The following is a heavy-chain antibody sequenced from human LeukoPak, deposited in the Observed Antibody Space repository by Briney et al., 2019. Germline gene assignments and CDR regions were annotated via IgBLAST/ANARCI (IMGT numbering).Heavy chain of an antibody. CDR2: ISWSSGSI. Sequence: GGSLRLSCAASGFTFSSYSMNWVRQAPGKGLEWVSGISWSSGSIGCADSVKGRFTISRDNAKNSLYLQMNSLKAEDTALYYCAKVGSSGKNLDYWGQGTLVTVSS. CDR3: AKVGSSGKNLDY. D-gene: IGHD5-18*01. CDR1: GFTFSSYS. J-gene: IGHJ4*02. V-gene: IGHV3-9*01.